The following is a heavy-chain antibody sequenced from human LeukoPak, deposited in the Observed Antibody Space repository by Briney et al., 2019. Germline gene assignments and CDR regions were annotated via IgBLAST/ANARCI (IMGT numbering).Heavy chain of an antibody. D-gene: IGHD4-23*01. Sequence: GGSLRLSCAASGFTFSSYSMNWVRQAPGKGLEWVSSISNSSSYIYYADSVKGRFTISRDNAKNSLYLQMNSLRAEDTAVYYCARARTTVVKEGRHFDYWGQGTLVTVSS. J-gene: IGHJ4*02. CDR2: ISNSSSYI. CDR1: GFTFSSYS. V-gene: IGHV3-21*01. CDR3: ARARTTVVKEGRHFDY.